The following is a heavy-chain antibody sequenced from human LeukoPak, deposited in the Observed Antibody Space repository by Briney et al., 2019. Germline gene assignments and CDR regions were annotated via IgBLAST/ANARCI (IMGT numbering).Heavy chain of an antibody. CDR2: ISWNSGSI. V-gene: IGHV3-9*01. CDR3: AKDRIAVAGYAFDI. J-gene: IGHJ3*02. Sequence: GGSVRLSCAASGFTFDDYAMHWVRQAPGKGLEWVSGISWNSGSIGYADSVKGRFTISRDNAKNSLYLQMNSLRAEDTALYYCAKDRIAVAGYAFDIWGQGTMVTVSS. D-gene: IGHD6-19*01. CDR1: GFTFDDYA.